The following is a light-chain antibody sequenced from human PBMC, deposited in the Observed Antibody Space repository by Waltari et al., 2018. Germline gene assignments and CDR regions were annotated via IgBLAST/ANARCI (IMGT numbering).Light chain of an antibody. CDR3: SSYAGTDNFVV. V-gene: IGLV2-8*01. J-gene: IGLJ2*01. CDR2: EVN. Sequence: QSALTQPPSASGSPGQSVPISCTGTRSDVGAYDYVSWYQHHPDKAPKLIIFEVNKWPSGVPDRFSGSKSGNTASLTVSGLQAEDEADYYCSSYAGTDNFVVFGGGTKLTVL. CDR1: RSDVGAYDY.